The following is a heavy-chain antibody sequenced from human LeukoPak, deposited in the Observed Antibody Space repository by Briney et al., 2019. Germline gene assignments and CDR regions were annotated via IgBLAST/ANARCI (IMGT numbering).Heavy chain of an antibody. Sequence: PSETLSLTCTVSGGSISSSSYYWGWIRQPPGKGLEWIGSIYYSGSTYYNPSLKSRVTISVDTSKNQFSLKLSSVTAADTAVYYCARLGIDNLYGAPDWFDPWGQGTLVTVSS. CDR1: GGSISSSSYY. D-gene: IGHD4-17*01. V-gene: IGHV4-39*01. CDR3: ARLGIDNLYGAPDWFDP. CDR2: IYYSGST. J-gene: IGHJ5*02.